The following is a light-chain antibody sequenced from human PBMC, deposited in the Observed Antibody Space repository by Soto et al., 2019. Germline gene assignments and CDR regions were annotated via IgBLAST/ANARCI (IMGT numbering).Light chain of an antibody. CDR3: QQYNDWRT. J-gene: IGKJ2*02. Sequence: ETVMTQSPATLSVSPGEGVTLSCRASQAVGDKLAWYQQKPGQAPRLLIHGASTRATDIPGRFSGSGSGTYFTLSISSLQAEDSAVYYCQQYNDWRTFGQGTKLEIK. CDR2: GAS. V-gene: IGKV3-15*01. CDR1: QAVGDK.